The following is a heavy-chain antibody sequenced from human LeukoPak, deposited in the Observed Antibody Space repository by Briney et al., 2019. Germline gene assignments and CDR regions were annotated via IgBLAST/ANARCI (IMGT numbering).Heavy chain of an antibody. V-gene: IGHV3-33*01. Sequence: GGSLRLSCAASGFTFSSYGMHWVRQAPGKGLEWVAVIRYDGSNKYYADSVKGRFTISRDNSKNTLYLQMNSLRAEDTAVYYCAREGIAAAGITGPYGMDVWGKGTTVTVSS. CDR3: AREGIAAAGITGPYGMDV. J-gene: IGHJ6*04. D-gene: IGHD6-13*01. CDR2: IRYDGSNK. CDR1: GFTFSSYG.